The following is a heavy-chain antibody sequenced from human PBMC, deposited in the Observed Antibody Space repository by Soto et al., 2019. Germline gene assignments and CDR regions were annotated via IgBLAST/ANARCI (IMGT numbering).Heavy chain of an antibody. Sequence: QVQLVQSGAEVKKPGSSVKVSCKASGGTFSSYAISWVRQAPGQGLEWMGGIIPIFGTANYAQKFQGRVTITADESTSPAYMELSSLRSEDTAVYYCARPPRYYYDSSGQSAWFDPWGQGTLVTVSS. CDR1: GGTFSSYA. V-gene: IGHV1-69*12. J-gene: IGHJ5*02. D-gene: IGHD3-22*01. CDR3: ARPPRYYYDSSGQSAWFDP. CDR2: IIPIFGTA.